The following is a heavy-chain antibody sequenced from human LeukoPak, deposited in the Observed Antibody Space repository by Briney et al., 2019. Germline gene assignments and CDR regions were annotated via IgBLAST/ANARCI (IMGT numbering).Heavy chain of an antibody. Sequence: GESLKISCKGSGYSFTRYWIGWVRQMPGKGLEWMGIIYPGDSDTRYSPSFQGQVTISADKSISTAYLQWSSLKASDTAMYYCARVLYSSSTTNWFDPWGQGTLVTVSS. CDR2: IYPGDSDT. CDR1: GYSFTRYW. V-gene: IGHV5-51*01. D-gene: IGHD6-13*01. CDR3: ARVLYSSSTTNWFDP. J-gene: IGHJ5*02.